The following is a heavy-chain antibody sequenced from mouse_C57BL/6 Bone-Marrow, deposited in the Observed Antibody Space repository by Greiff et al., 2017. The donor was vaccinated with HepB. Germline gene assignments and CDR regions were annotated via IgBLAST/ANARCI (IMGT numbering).Heavy chain of an antibody. Sequence: VKLQQPGAELVKPGASVKLSCKASGYTFTSYWMHWVKQRPGRGLEWIGRIDPNSGGTKYNEKFKSKATLTVDKPSSTAYMQLSSLTSEDYAVYYCARQGNYYGSCYVRYAMDYWGQGTSVTVSS. CDR2: IDPNSGGT. J-gene: IGHJ4*01. CDR1: GYTFTSYW. CDR3: ARQGNYYGSCYVRYAMDY. V-gene: IGHV1-72*01. D-gene: IGHD1-1*01.